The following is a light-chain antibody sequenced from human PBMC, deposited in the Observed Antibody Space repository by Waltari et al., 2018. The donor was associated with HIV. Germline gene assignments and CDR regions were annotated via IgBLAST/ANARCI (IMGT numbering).Light chain of an antibody. J-gene: IGLJ1*01. V-gene: IGLV1-47*01. CDR1: SSNIGRNY. Sequence: QSVLTQPPSASGTPGQRVTISCSGSSSNIGRNYVYWYQQLPGTAPQLLIYRNNPRPSGVPDRFSGSKSGTSASLAISGLRSEDEADYYCAAWNDSLSGYVFGTGTKVTV. CDR2: RNN. CDR3: AAWNDSLSGYV.